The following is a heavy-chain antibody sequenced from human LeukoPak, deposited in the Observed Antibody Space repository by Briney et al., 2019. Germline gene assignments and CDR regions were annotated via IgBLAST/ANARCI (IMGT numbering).Heavy chain of an antibody. CDR2: ISAYNGNT. D-gene: IGHD2-15*01. CDR3: ARDGGYCSGGRCPDNWFDP. Sequence: ASVKVSCKASVYTFTSYGISWVRQAPGQGLEWMGWISAYNGNTNYAQKLQGRVTMTTDTSTSTAYMELRSLRSDDTAVYYCARDGGYCSGGRCPDNWFDPWGQGTLVTVSS. J-gene: IGHJ5*02. V-gene: IGHV1-18*01. CDR1: VYTFTSYG.